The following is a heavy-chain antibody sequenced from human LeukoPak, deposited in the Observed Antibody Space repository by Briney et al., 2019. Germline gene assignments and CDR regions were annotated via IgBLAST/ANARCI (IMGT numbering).Heavy chain of an antibody. Sequence: GGSLRLSCAASGFTVSSNYMSWVRQAPGKGLEWVSVIYSGGSTYYADSVKGRFTISRDNSKNTLYLQMNSLRAEDTAVYYCARAVEMATPFDYWGQGTLVTVSS. CDR2: IYSGGST. J-gene: IGHJ4*02. CDR3: ARAVEMATPFDY. CDR1: GFTVSSNY. D-gene: IGHD5-24*01. V-gene: IGHV3-53*01.